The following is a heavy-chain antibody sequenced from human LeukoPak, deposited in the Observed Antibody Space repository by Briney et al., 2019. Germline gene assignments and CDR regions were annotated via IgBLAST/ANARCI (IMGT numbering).Heavy chain of an antibody. CDR3: ARGLRSGGSCLGY. D-gene: IGHD2-15*01. CDR2: INHSGST. V-gene: IGHV4-34*01. CDR1: GGSFRGYY. Sequence: SETLSLTCAVYGGSFRGYYWSWIRQPPGKGLEWIGEINHSGSTNYNPSLKSRVTISVDTSKNQFSLKLSSVTAADTAVYYCARGLRSGGSCLGYWGQGTLVTVSS. J-gene: IGHJ4*02.